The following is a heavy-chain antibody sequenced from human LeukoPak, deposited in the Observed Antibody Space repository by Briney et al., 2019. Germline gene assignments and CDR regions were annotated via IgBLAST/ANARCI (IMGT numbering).Heavy chain of an antibody. J-gene: IGHJ5*02. CDR3: ARSITMVRGVEYNWFDP. D-gene: IGHD3-10*01. CDR1: GFTVSSNY. V-gene: IGHV3-66*01. CDR2: IYSGGST. Sequence: GGSLRLSCAASGFTVSSNYMSWVRQAPGRGLEWVSVIYSGGSTYYADSVKGRFTISRDNSKNTLYLQMNSLRAEDTAVYYCARSITMVRGVEYNWFDPWGQGTLVTVSS.